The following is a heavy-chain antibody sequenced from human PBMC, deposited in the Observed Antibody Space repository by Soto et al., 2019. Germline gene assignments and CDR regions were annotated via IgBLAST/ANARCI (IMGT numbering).Heavy chain of an antibody. D-gene: IGHD6-25*01. CDR2: INPPTGDT. J-gene: IGHJ2*01. V-gene: IGHV1-2*02. Sequence: QVHLVQSGAEVKKPGASVTVSCKTSGYTLTDYYMHWVRQAPGQGLEWMAWINPPTGDTGIAERVQGRVTMSRDTSTNTAHMGLASLTSDDTAIYYCAREGGAAPGARREWYLDLWGRGSLVTVSS. CDR1: GYTLTDYY. CDR3: AREGGAAPGARREWYLDL.